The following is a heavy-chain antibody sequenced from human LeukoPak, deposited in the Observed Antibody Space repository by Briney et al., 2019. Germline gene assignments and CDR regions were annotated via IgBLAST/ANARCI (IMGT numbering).Heavy chain of an antibody. CDR2: IYYSGST. Sequence: PSETLSLTRTVSGGSISSSSYYWGWIRQPPGKGLEWIGSIYYSGSTYYNPSLKSRVTISVDTSKNQFSLKLSSVTAADTAVYYCARGRFRYYDILTGYSEFDYWGQGTLVTVSS. J-gene: IGHJ4*02. CDR3: ARGRFRYYDILTGYSEFDY. CDR1: GGSISSSSYY. V-gene: IGHV4-39*01. D-gene: IGHD3-9*01.